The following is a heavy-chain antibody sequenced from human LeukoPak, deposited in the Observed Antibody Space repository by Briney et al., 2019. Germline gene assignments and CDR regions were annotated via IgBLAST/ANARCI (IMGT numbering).Heavy chain of an antibody. Sequence: ASVKVSCKASGYTFTGYYMRWVRQAPGQGLEWMGWINPNSGGTNYAQKFQGRVTMTRDTSISTAYMELSRLRSDDTAVYYCARTLPRITMVRGVIGGYYMDVWGKGTTATVSS. D-gene: IGHD3-10*01. CDR1: GYTFTGYY. V-gene: IGHV1-2*02. J-gene: IGHJ6*03. CDR3: ARTLPRITMVRGVIGGYYMDV. CDR2: INPNSGGT.